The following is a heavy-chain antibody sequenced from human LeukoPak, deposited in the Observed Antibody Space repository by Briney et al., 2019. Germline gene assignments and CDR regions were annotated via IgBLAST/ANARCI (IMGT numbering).Heavy chain of an antibody. CDR2: ISAYNGNT. CDR1: GYTFTSYG. Sequence: GASVKVSCXASGYTFTSYGISWVRQAPGQGLEWVGWISAYNGNTNYAQKLQGRVTMTTDTSTSTAYMELRSLRSDDTAVYYCERDGKIAVAGTAGYWGQGTLVTVSS. V-gene: IGHV1-18*01. D-gene: IGHD6-19*01. J-gene: IGHJ4*02. CDR3: ERDGKIAVAGTAGY.